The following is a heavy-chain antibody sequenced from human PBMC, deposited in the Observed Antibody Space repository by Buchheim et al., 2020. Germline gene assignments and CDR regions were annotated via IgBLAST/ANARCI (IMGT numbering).Heavy chain of an antibody. Sequence: QLQLQESGPGLVKPSETLSLTCTVSGGSISSSSYYWGWIRQPPGKGLEWIGSIYYSGSTYSNPSLKSRVTISVDPSKNQFSLKLSSVTAADTAVYYCARDQGSNYYDSSDQQNWFDPWGQGTL. J-gene: IGHJ5*02. V-gene: IGHV4-39*07. CDR3: ARDQGSNYYDSSDQQNWFDP. D-gene: IGHD3-22*01. CDR2: IYYSGST. CDR1: GGSISSSSYY.